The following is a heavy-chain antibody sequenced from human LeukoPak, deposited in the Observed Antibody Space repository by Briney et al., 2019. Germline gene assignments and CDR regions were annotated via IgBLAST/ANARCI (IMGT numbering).Heavy chain of an antibody. V-gene: IGHV4-4*07. CDR1: GGSISSYY. D-gene: IGHD3-16*01. CDR2: IYTSGST. J-gene: IGHJ5*02. CDR3: ARDRGESNSRTRWFDP. Sequence: SETLSLTCTVSGGSISSYYWSWIRQPAGKGLEWIGRIYTSGSTNYNPSLKSRVTMSVDTSKNQFSLKLSSVTAADTAVYYCARDRGESNSRTRWFDPWGQGTLVTVSS.